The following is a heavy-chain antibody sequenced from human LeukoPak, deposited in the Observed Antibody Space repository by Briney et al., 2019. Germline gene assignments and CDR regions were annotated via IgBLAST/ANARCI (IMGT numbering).Heavy chain of an antibody. Sequence: ASVKASCNASGYAVTNYFMNWLRQAPGQRLGWMGIINPIGGSTTYAQKFQGRVTITRDASTNRVYMDRSSRTSQQTAGYYSARLGAYLRSFEHWARGTLVRV. D-gene: IGHD3-10*01. CDR1: GYAVTNYF. CDR2: INPIGGST. V-gene: IGHV1-46*01. CDR3: ARLGAYLRSFEH. J-gene: IGHJ1*01.